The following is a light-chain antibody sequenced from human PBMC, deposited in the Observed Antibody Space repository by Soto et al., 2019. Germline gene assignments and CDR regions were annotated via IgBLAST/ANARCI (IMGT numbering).Light chain of an antibody. J-gene: IGKJ5*01. V-gene: IGKV1-9*01. CDR3: QQLNTYPIT. CDR1: QGISSF. Sequence: DIQLSQSPSFLSPSIGDRVTITCRASQGISSFLAWYQQKPGKAPKLLIYPASTLQSGVPSRFSGSGSGTEFNLTISGLQPEDFASYYCQQLNTYPITFGQGTRLEIK. CDR2: PAS.